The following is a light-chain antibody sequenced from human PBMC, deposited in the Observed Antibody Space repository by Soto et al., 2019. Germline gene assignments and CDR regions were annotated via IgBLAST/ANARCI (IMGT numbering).Light chain of an antibody. CDR1: HGISKS. Sequence: IQMTQSPSSLSASVGERVTITCQASHGISKSLNWCQQKPGQAPNLLIYGASNLETGVPSRFRGSGSGTDFTFTISSLQPKDIAAYYCQQYDNLPVGGGTKVEIK. J-gene: IGKJ4*01. CDR3: QQYDNLP. V-gene: IGKV1-33*01. CDR2: GAS.